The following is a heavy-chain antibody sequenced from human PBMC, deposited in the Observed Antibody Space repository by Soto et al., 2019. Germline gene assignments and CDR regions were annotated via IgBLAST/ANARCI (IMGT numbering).Heavy chain of an antibody. CDR3: ATRSIMITLGGVTMGAFDI. J-gene: IGHJ3*02. CDR1: GGSISSGGYY. D-gene: IGHD3-16*01. Sequence: SETLSLTCTVSGGSISSGGYYWSWIRQHPGKGLEWIGYIYYSGSTYYNPSLKSRVTISVDASKNQFSLKLSSVTAADTAVYYCATRSIMITLGGVTMGAFDIWGQGTMV. CDR2: IYYSGST. V-gene: IGHV4-31*03.